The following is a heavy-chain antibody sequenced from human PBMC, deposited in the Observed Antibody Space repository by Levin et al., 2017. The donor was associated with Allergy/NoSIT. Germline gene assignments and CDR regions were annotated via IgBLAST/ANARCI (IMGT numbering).Heavy chain of an antibody. CDR1: GYTFTSFG. Sequence: ASVKVSCKASGYTFTSFGISWVRQAPGQGLEWVGWISTYNGNTNYAQELQGRLTMTTDTSTSTAYMELTSLQSDDTAVYYCATQTGGSAINGAFHIWGQGTMVTVSS. J-gene: IGHJ3*02. D-gene: IGHD4-23*01. CDR2: ISTYNGNT. V-gene: IGHV1-18*01. CDR3: ATQTGGSAINGAFHI.